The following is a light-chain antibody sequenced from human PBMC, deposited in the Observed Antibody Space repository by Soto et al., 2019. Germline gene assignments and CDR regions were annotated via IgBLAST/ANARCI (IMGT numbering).Light chain of an antibody. J-gene: IGKJ1*01. CDR1: QNVGTS. V-gene: IGKV3-15*01. CDR3: QQYTNTNNPWM. CDR2: GAS. Sequence: IILTQSPATLSVSPGEGASLSCRASQNVGTSLAWYQQKSGQAPRLLIYGASTRAAGVPARFSGSASGTKYTLTITSLQSEDFAFYYCQQYTNTNNPWMFGQGTKVEI.